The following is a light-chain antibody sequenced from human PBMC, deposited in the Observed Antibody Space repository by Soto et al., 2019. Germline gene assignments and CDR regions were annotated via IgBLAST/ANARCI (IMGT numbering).Light chain of an antibody. V-gene: IGKV4-1*01. CDR2: WAS. J-gene: IGKJ2*01. CDR1: QSILYRSIDKNY. CDR3: QQYYSTPPYT. Sequence: DIVMTQSPDSLAVSLGERATINCKSSQSILYRSIDKNYLAWYQHKPGQPPRLLIYWASTRDSGVPDRFRGSGSGTNFTLTISSLQAEDVAVYYCQQYYSTPPYTFGQGTRLEIK.